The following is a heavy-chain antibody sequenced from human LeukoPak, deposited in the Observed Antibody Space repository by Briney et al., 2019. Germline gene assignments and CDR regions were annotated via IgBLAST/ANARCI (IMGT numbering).Heavy chain of an antibody. D-gene: IGHD6-19*01. CDR3: ARGLAVAGYGDY. CDR2: IYYSGST. V-gene: IGHV4-31*03. J-gene: IGHJ4*02. Sequence: SQTLSLTCTVSGGSISSGGYYWSWIRQHPGKGLEWIGYIYYSGSTNYNPSLKSRVTISVDTSKNQFSLKLSSVTAADTAVYYCARGLAVAGYGDYWGQGTLVTVSS. CDR1: GGSISSGGYY.